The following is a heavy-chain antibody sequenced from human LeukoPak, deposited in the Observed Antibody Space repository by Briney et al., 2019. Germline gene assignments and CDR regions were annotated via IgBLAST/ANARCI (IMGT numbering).Heavy chain of an antibody. Sequence: SGGSLRLSCAASGSTFSSYAMSWVRQAPGKGLEWVSGINWNGGRTGYADSVKGRFTISRDNAKNSLYLQMNSLRAEDTALYYCARDYDYGDYPGYWGQGTLVTVSS. V-gene: IGHV3-20*04. CDR3: ARDYDYGDYPGY. D-gene: IGHD4-17*01. CDR1: GSTFSSYA. CDR2: INWNGGRT. J-gene: IGHJ4*02.